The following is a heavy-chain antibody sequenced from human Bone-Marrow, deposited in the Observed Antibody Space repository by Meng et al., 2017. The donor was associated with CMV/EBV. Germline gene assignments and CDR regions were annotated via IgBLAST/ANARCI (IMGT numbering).Heavy chain of an antibody. J-gene: IGHJ4*02. Sequence: SQTLSLTCAVYGGSFSGYYWSWIRQPPGKGLEWIGEINHSGSTNYNPSLKSRVTISVDTSKNQFSLKLSSVTAADTAVYYCARAAPFSGSYWVDYWGQGTLATFSS. D-gene: IGHD1-26*01. V-gene: IGHV4-34*01. CDR1: GGSFSGYY. CDR3: ARAAPFSGSYWVDY. CDR2: INHSGST.